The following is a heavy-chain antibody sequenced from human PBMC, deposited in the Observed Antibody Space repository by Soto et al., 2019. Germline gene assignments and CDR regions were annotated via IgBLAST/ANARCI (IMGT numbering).Heavy chain of an antibody. J-gene: IGHJ6*02. CDR3: VRRSTMSYYAVDV. Sequence: QEQLVESGGGVVQPGRSLTLSCAGSGFSFGSYEMHWVRQAPGKGLEWVTFTSYDGSINYYADSVKGRFTMSRDNSKNLLYLQMNSLRTEDTAVYYCVRRSTMSYYAVDVWGQGTTVTVSS. CDR1: GFSFGSYE. D-gene: IGHD3-3*01. CDR2: TSYDGSIN. V-gene: IGHV3-30*04.